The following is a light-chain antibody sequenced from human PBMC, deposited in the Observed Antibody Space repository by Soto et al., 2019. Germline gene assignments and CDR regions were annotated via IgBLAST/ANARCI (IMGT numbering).Light chain of an antibody. V-gene: IGKV3-20*01. CDR3: QQYATSPPT. Sequence: ENVLTQSPGTLSLSPGERATLSCRASQSVSRSYLAWYQQKLGQPPRLLIYGASNRATGIPDRFSGSGSGTDFTLTIGRLEPEDFAVYYCQQYATSPPTVGGGTKVEIK. CDR1: QSVSRSY. CDR2: GAS. J-gene: IGKJ4*01.